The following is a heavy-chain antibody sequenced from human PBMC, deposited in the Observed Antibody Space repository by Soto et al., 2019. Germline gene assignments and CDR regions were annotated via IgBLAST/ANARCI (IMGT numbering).Heavy chain of an antibody. D-gene: IGHD2-15*01. V-gene: IGHV3-13*01. CDR3: ARGQEVGALFFAP. CDR1: GFTFSGFD. CDR2: IGTAGDT. J-gene: IGHJ5*02. Sequence: EVQLVESGGNLVQPGGSLRLSCEASGFTFSGFDMHWVRQPTGKGLEWVSTIGTAGDTYYAVSVKGRFTISRDNAKNSLPLKMNSLGAGNTAVYFCARGQEVGALFFAPGGRETQVTVSS.